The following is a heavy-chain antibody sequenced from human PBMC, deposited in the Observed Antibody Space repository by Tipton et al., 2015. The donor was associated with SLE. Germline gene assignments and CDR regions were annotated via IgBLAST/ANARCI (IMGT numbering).Heavy chain of an antibody. J-gene: IGHJ4*02. Sequence: TLSLTCTVSGGSISSHYWSWIRQPPGKGLEWIGYIYYSGSTNYNPSLKSRVTISVDTPKNQFSLKLSSVTAADTAVYYCATSGYHEEFDYWGQGTLVTVSS. CDR3: ATSGYHEEFDY. V-gene: IGHV4-59*11. CDR1: GGSISSHY. CDR2: IYYSGST. D-gene: IGHD3-3*01.